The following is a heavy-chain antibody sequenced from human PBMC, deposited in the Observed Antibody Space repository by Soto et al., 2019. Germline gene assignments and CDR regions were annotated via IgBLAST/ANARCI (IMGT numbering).Heavy chain of an antibody. CDR1: GGSISSGGYY. CDR3: ARSYCGGDCYSDFDY. J-gene: IGHJ4*02. CDR2: IYYSGST. D-gene: IGHD2-21*02. V-gene: IGHV4-31*03. Sequence: SETLSLTCTVSGGSISSGGYYWSWISQHPGKGLEWIGYIYYSGSTYYNPSLKSRVTISVDTSKNQFSLKLSSVTAADTAVYYCARSYCGGDCYSDFDYWGQGTLVTVSS.